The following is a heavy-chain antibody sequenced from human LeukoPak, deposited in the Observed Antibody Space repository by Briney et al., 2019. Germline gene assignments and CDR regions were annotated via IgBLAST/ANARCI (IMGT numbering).Heavy chain of an antibody. D-gene: IGHD6-13*01. Sequence: SVKVSCKASGYTFTSDVNWVRQAPGQGLEWMGGIIPIFGTTNYAQKFQDRVTITADKSTSTAYMELSSLRSEDTAVYYCARVVGLTGYSSSWYSGYYYYMDVWGKGTTVTVSS. V-gene: IGHV1-69*06. J-gene: IGHJ6*03. CDR2: IIPIFGTT. CDR3: ARVVGLTGYSSSWYSGYYYYMDV. CDR1: GYTFTSDV.